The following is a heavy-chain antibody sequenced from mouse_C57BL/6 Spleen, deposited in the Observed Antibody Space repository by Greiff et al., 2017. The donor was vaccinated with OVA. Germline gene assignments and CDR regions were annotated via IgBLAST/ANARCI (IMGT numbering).Heavy chain of an antibody. Sequence: QVQLQQSGPELVKPGASVKLSCKASGYTFTSYDINWVKQRPGQGLEWIGWIYPRDGSTKYNENFKGKARLTVDTSSSSSYMELHSLTSEDSAVYVCARYDDGYYPYGYFDVWGTGTTVTVSS. CDR3: ARYDDGYYPYGYFDV. D-gene: IGHD2-3*01. J-gene: IGHJ1*03. V-gene: IGHV1-85*01. CDR1: GYTFTSYD. CDR2: IYPRDGST.